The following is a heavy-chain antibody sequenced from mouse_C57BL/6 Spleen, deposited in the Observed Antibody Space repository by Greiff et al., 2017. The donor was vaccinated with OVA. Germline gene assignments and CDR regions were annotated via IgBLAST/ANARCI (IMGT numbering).Heavy chain of an antibody. Sequence: EVQLVESGGDLVKPGGSLKLSCAASGFTFSSYGMSWVRQTPDKRLEWVATISSGGSYTYYPDSVKGRFTISRDNAKNTLYLQMSSLKSEDTAMYYCGRQQLLVLDYWGQGTTLTVSS. V-gene: IGHV5-6*01. CDR1: GFTFSSYG. CDR2: ISSGGSYT. CDR3: GRQQLLVLDY. J-gene: IGHJ2*01. D-gene: IGHD3-1*01.